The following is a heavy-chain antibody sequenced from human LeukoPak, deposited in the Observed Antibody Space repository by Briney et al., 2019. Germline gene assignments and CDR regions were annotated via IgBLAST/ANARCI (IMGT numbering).Heavy chain of an antibody. CDR3: ARDLGDYYFDY. V-gene: IGHV3-21*01. J-gene: IGHJ4*02. D-gene: IGHD3-3*01. CDR2: ISSSSSYI. CDR1: GFTFSSYS. Sequence: GRSLRLSCAASGFTFSSYSMNWVRQAPGKGLEWVSSISSSSSYIYYADSVKGRFTISRDNAKNSLYLQMNSLRAEDTAVYYCARDLGDYYFDYWGQGTLVTVSS.